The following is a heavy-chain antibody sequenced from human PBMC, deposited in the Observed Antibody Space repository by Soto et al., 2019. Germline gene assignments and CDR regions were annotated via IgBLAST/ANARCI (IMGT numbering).Heavy chain of an antibody. D-gene: IGHD1-26*01. V-gene: IGHV1-2*02. CDR1: GYTFTGYY. CDR3: ARNRELLRNYYYYYGMDV. Sequence: ASVKVYCKASGYTFTGYYMHWVRQAPGQGLEWMGWINPNSGGTNYAQKFQGRVTMTRDTSISTAYMELSRLRSDDTAVYYCARNRELLRNYYYYYGMDVWGQGTTVTVSS. J-gene: IGHJ6*02. CDR2: INPNSGGT.